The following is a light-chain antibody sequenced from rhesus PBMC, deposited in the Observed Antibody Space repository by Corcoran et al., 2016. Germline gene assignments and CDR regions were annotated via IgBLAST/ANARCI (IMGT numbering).Light chain of an antibody. CDR3: LQYNSSPWT. CDR1: QGISTY. J-gene: IGKJ1*01. V-gene: IGKV1-43*01. CDR2: AAS. Sequence: DIQMTQSPSSLSASTGDRVTITRRASQGISTYLNWYQQKPGKAPKRLIYAASSLESGVPSRFSGSGSGTEFTLTISSLQPEDFATFYCLQYNSSPWTFGQGTKVAIK.